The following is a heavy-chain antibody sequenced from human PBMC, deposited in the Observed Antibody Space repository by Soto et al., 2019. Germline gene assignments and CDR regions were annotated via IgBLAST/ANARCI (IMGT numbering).Heavy chain of an antibody. V-gene: IGHV3-7*01. D-gene: IGHD5-12*01. Sequence: EVQLVASGGGLVQPGGSLRLSCAASGFTFHTYWMTWVRQPPGKGLEWGANMKQDGSEKYYVDSVKGRFTISRDNAKNSLYLQMNSRRAEDTAVYYCARALRGYGGYALDYWGQGTLVTVSS. CDR3: ARALRGYGGYALDY. CDR2: MKQDGSEK. CDR1: GFTFHTYW. J-gene: IGHJ4*02.